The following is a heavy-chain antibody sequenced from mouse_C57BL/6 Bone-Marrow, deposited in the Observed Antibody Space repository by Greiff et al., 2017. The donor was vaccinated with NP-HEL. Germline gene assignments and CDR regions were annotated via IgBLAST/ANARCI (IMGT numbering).Heavy chain of an antibody. J-gene: IGHJ2*01. D-gene: IGHD1-1*01. Sequence: VQLQQPGAELVKPGASVKMSCKASGYTFTSYWITWVKQRPGQGLEWIGDIYPGSGSTNYNEKFKSKATLTVDTSSSTAYMQLSSLTSEDSAVYYCARWGYYYGSSLDYWGQGTTLTVSS. V-gene: IGHV1-55*01. CDR2: IYPGSGST. CDR3: ARWGYYYGSSLDY. CDR1: GYTFTSYW.